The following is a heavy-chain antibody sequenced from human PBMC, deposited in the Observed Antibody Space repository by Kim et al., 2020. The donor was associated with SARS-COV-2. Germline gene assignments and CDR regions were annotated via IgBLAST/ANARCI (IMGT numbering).Heavy chain of an antibody. J-gene: IGHJ6*02. D-gene: IGHD3-3*01. Sequence: GGSLRLSCAASGFTFSSYGMHWVRQAPGKGLEWVAVISYDGSNKYYADSVKGRFTISRDNSKNTLYLQMNSLRAEDTAVYYCAKDFGVVIYCYYGMDVWGQGTTVTVSS. CDR1: GFTFSSYG. CDR3: AKDFGVVIYCYYGMDV. V-gene: IGHV3-30*18. CDR2: ISYDGSNK.